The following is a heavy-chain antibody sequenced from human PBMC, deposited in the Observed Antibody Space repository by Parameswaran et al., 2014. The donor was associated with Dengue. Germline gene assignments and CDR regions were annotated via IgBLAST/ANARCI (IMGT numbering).Heavy chain of an antibody. D-gene: IGHD5-18*01. J-gene: IGHJ6*02. V-gene: IGHV1-2*02. Sequence: VRQALDKGLSGWDGSTLTVVATNYAQKFQGRVTMTRDTSISTAYMELSRLRSDDTAVYYCARDGVDTASGGYYYYGMDVWGQGTTVTVSS. CDR2: STLTVVAT. CDR3: ARDGVDTASGGYYYYGMDV.